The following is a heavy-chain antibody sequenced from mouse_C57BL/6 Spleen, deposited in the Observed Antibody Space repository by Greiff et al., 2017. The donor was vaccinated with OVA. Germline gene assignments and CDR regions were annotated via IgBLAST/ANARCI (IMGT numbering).Heavy chain of an antibody. CDR1: GYTFTSYW. J-gene: IGHJ4*01. CDR2: IDPNSGGT. D-gene: IGHD1-1*01. CDR3: ARTSTVVADYYAMDY. Sequence: QVQLKQPGAELVKPGASVKLSCKASGYTFTSYWMHWVKQRPGRGLEWIGRIDPNSGGTKYNEKFKSKATLTVDKPSSTAYMQLSSLTSEDSAVYYCARTSTVVADYYAMDYWGQGTSVTVSS. V-gene: IGHV1-72*01.